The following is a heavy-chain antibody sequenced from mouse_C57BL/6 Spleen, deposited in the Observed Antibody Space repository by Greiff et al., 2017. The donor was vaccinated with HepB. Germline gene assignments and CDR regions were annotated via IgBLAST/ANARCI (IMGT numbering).Heavy chain of an antibody. D-gene: IGHD4-1*01. J-gene: IGHJ2*01. Sequence: QVQLQQPGAELVRPGTSVKLSCKASGYTFTSYWMHWVKQRPGQGLEWIGVIDPSDSYTNYNQKFKGKATLTVDTSSSTAYMQLSSLTSEDSAVYYCARRLTVYYFDYWGQGTTLTVSS. V-gene: IGHV1-59*01. CDR2: IDPSDSYT. CDR3: ARRLTVYYFDY. CDR1: GYTFTSYW.